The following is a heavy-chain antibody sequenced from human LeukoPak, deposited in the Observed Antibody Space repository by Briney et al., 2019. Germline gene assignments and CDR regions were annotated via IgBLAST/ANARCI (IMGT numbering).Heavy chain of an antibody. D-gene: IGHD1-1*01. J-gene: IGHJ4*02. Sequence: GASVTFSCKTSGYMVSDYYMHWVRQAPGQGLEWMGWLRGDTGDTDSPQKFKGRVTMTRDTATNTAYMQLSRLTYDDTAIYFCARVRDNACDYWGQGTLVTVSS. V-gene: IGHV1-2*02. CDR1: GYMVSDYY. CDR2: LRGDTGDT. CDR3: ARVRDNACDY.